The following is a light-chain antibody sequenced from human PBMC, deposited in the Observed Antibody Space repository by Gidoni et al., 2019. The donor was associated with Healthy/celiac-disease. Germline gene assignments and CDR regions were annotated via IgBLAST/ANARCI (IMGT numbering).Light chain of an antibody. J-gene: IGKJ1*01. V-gene: IGKV1D-8*01. Sequence: VVLMTQSPSLLSASTGDRVTISCRMSHGISSYLAWYQQKPEKAPELLIYAATTLQSGVPTRFSGSGAGTDFTITISCLQYEDSVTYYCQQYYSFPWTFGQGTQVEIK. CDR3: QQYYSFPWT. CDR2: AAT. CDR1: HGISSY.